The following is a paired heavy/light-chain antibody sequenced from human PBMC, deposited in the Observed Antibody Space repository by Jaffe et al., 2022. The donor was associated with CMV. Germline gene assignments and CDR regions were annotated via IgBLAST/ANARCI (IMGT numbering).Heavy chain of an antibody. Sequence: QVNLVQSGPEMRAPGASVKVSCKASGYTFTNYLIHWVRQAPGQRPEWMGWIKGGDGSTRYSPKFLDRVTYTRDIYANTAYMELRSLRSEDTAIYYCGREKGEWQELDHWGQGTLVAVSP. V-gene: IGHV1-3*01. D-gene: IGHD3-10*01. CDR1: GYTFTNYL. CDR3: GREKGEWQELDH. J-gene: IGHJ4*02. CDR2: IKGGDGST.
Light chain of an antibody. CDR2: WVS. CDR3: QQYFLDPRT. V-gene: IGKV4-1*01. CDR1: RTVFNPSNNRNY. J-gene: IGKJ1*01. Sequence: DVLMTQSPDSLAVSLGERATINCKSSRTVFNPSNNRNYLSWYQQKAGQPPKLLIDWVSAREFGVPDRFRGSGSGTEFTLTITSVQAEDVATYYCQQYFLDPRTFGQGTKVEIK.